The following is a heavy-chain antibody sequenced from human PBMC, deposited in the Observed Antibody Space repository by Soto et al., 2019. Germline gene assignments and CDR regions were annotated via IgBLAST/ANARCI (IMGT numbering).Heavy chain of an antibody. CDR1: GYTFTDYY. Sequence: SVSVSCKASGYTFTDYYAHWLRPAPGQGLEWMGWINPKSGVTHYAQKFQGWVTLTRDTSVSTAYMELNRLKSDDTAVFFCGRGLRGWSPFDVWG. J-gene: IGHJ3*01. V-gene: IGHV1-2*04. CDR2: INPKSGVT. CDR3: GRGLRGWSPFDV. D-gene: IGHD6-19*01.